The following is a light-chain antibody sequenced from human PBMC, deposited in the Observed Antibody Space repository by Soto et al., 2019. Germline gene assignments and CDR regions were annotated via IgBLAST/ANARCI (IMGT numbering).Light chain of an antibody. Sequence: EIVLRQSPATLSLSPGGRATLSCRASQSVHSGHLAWYQQKGGQAPRLLIYGASSRATGIPDRFSGSGSGTDFTLTISRLEPDDFAVYYCQQYGSSSTFGQGTRLEIK. CDR1: QSVHSGH. CDR2: GAS. V-gene: IGKV3-20*01. J-gene: IGKJ5*01. CDR3: QQYGSSST.